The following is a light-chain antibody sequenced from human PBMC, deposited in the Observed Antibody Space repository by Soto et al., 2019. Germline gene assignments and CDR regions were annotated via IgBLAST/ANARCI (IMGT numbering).Light chain of an antibody. CDR3: TSYVGNDIWV. CDR1: SSDVGAYKY. CDR2: EVT. J-gene: IGLJ3*02. Sequence: QSALTQPPSASGSPGQSVTISCTGTSSDVGAYKYVSLYQQYPGKAPKLMIYEVTKRPSGVPDRFSGSKSGNTASLNVSGLQAEDEADYYCTSYVGNDIWVFGGGTKLTVL. V-gene: IGLV2-8*01.